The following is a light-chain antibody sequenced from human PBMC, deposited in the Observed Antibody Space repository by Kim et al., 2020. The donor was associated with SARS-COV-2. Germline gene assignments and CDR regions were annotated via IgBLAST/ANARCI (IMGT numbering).Light chain of an antibody. CDR2: DAS. CDR3: QQYGDSPRT. V-gene: IGKV3-20*01. Sequence: SNYLAWYQQKPGQAPRLLIYDASSRAAGIPDRFSGSGSGTDFTLTVSRLEPEDCAMYYCQQYGDSPRTFGQGTKVDIK. J-gene: IGKJ1*01. CDR1: SNY.